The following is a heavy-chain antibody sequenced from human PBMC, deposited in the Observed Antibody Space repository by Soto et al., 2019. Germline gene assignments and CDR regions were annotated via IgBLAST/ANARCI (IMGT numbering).Heavy chain of an antibody. CDR2: INERGSRT. V-gene: IGHV3-23*01. CDR3: ARERVTTTTFDY. D-gene: IGHD4-17*01. Sequence: GSLRLSCAGSGFSFTSFPMGWVRRAPGKGLEWVSYINERGSRTYYADSVKGRFTISRDNSKNTLSLQMNSLRVEDTAIYYCARERVTTTTFDYWGQGTLVTVSS. CDR1: GFSFTSFP. J-gene: IGHJ4*02.